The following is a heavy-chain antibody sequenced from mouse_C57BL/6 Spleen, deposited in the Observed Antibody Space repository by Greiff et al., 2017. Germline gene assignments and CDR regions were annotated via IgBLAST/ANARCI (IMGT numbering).Heavy chain of an antibody. V-gene: IGHV1-66*01. J-gene: IGHJ4*01. CDR1: GYSFTSYY. D-gene: IGHD2-3*01. Sequence: QVQLQQSGPELVKPGASVKISCTASGYSFTSYYIHWVKQRPGQGLEWIGWIYPGSGNTKYHEKLKGKATLTADTSSSPAYMQLSSLTSEDSAVYYCARNDGYYDYAMDYWGQGTSVTVSS. CDR3: ARNDGYYDYAMDY. CDR2: IYPGSGNT.